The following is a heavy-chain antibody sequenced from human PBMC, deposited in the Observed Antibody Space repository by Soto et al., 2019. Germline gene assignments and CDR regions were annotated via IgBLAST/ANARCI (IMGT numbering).Heavy chain of an antibody. D-gene: IGHD6-19*01. J-gene: IGHJ4*02. V-gene: IGHV4-30-2*01. CDR3: ARAVSSGWYLDYFDY. Sequence: QLQLQESGSGLVKPSQTLSLTCAVSGGSISSGGYSWSWIQQPPGKGLEWIGYIYHSGSTYYNPSLKSRVTISVDRSKNQFSLKLSSVTAADTAVYYCARAVSSGWYLDYFDYWGQGTLVTVSS. CDR2: IYHSGST. CDR1: GGSISSGGYS.